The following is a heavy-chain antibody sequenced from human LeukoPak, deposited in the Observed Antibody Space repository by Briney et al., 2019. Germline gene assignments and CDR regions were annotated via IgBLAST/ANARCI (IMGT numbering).Heavy chain of an antibody. Sequence: SETLSLTCTVSGGSISSYYWSWIRQPAGKGLEWIGRIYTSGSTNYNPSLKSRVTISVDKSKNQFSLKLSSVTAADTAVYYCARGTAVAGIFDYWGQGTLVTVSS. V-gene: IGHV4-4*07. CDR1: GGSISSYY. D-gene: IGHD6-19*01. CDR2: IYTSGST. J-gene: IGHJ4*02. CDR3: ARGTAVAGIFDY.